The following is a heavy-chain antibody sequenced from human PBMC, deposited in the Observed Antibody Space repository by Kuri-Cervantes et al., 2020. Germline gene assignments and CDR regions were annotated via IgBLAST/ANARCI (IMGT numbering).Heavy chain of an antibody. CDR1: GGTFSSYA. J-gene: IGHJ5*02. Sequence: SVKVSCKASGGTFSSYAISWVRQAPGQGLEWMGGIIPIFGTANHAQKFQGRVTITTDESTSTAYMELSSLRSEDTAVYYCARTYSSTWNWFDPWGQGTLVTVSS. CDR2: IIPIFGTA. D-gene: IGHD6-13*01. CDR3: ARTYSSTWNWFDP. V-gene: IGHV1-69*05.